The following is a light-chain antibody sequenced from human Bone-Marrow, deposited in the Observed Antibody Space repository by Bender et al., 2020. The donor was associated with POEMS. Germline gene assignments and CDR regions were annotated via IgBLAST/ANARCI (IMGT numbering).Light chain of an antibody. CDR1: SSDVGSYNL. V-gene: IGLV2-14*02. CDR2: DVI. J-gene: IGLJ3*02. CDR3: SSYTSRRTLV. Sequence: QSALTQPASVSGSPGQSITISCTGTSSDVGSYNLVSWYQHHPDKAPKLIIFDVIRRPSGVSTRFSGSKSGYTASLTISGLQAEDEANYYCSSYTSRRTLVFGGGTTVTVL.